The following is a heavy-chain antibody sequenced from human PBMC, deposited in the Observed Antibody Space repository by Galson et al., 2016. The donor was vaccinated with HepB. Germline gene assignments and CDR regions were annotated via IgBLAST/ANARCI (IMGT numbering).Heavy chain of an antibody. CDR3: VEQRKGAPYGMDV. D-gene: IGHD1/OR15-1a*01. Sequence: CAISGDSVSSNSAARNWIRQSPSRGLEWLGRTYYRSKWYNDYAVSVKRRIIVNPDTSKNQFSLQLNSVTPEDTAVYYCVEQRKGAPYGMDVWGQGTTVTVSS. CDR2: TYYRSKWYN. J-gene: IGHJ6*02. V-gene: IGHV6-1*01. CDR1: GDSVSSNSAA.